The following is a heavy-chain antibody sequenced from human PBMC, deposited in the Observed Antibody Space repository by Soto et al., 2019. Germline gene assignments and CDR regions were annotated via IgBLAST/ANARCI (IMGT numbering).Heavy chain of an antibody. Sequence: QVQLQESGPGLVKPSETLSLTCTVSGGSISSYYWSWIRQPPGKGLEWIGYIDYSGSTKYNPSLKCRVTIAVDTSKNQFPLKLSSVTAADTAVYYCARHGPWDSSGHLDYWGQGTLVTVSS. J-gene: IGHJ4*02. CDR3: ARHGPWDSSGHLDY. V-gene: IGHV4-59*08. CDR2: IDYSGST. CDR1: GGSISSYY. D-gene: IGHD6-25*01.